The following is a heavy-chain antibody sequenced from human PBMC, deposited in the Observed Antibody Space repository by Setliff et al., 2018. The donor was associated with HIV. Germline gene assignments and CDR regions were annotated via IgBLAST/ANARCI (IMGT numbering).Heavy chain of an antibody. V-gene: IGHV3-23*01. CDR1: GFPLSRYA. CDR2: IGGSGGST. Sequence: PGGSLRPSCVASGFPLSRYAMSWVRQAPGKGLEWVSAIGGSGGSTYYADSMKGRFTVSRENPKNTMYLEMDSLRAEDTAVYYCAKDRGHNFGSGYSDYWGQGTQVTVSS. J-gene: IGHJ4*02. CDR3: AKDRGHNFGSGYSDY. D-gene: IGHD3-3*01.